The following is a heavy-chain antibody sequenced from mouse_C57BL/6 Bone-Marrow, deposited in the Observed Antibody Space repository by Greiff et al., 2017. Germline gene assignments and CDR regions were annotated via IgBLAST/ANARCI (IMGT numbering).Heavy chain of an antibody. J-gene: IGHJ3*01. CDR2: INPSNGGT. Sequence: QVQLQQPGTELVKPGASVKLSCKASGYTFTSYWMHWVKQRPGQGLEWIGNINPSNGGTTYNEKFQSKATLTVDKSSSTAYMQLRRLTSEDSEVYDCSCKARSRVFADWGQGTLVTVSA. CDR3: SCKARSRVFAD. V-gene: IGHV1-53*01. D-gene: IGHD1-1*01. CDR1: GYTFTSYW.